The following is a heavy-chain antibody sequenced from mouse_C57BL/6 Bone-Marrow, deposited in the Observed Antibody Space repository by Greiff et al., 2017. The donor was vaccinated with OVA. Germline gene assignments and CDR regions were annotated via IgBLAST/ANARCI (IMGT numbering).Heavy chain of an antibody. Sequence: EVQLQQSGPGLVKPSQSLSLTCSVTGYSITSGYYWNWIRQFPGNKLEWMGYISYDGSNNYNPSLKNRISITRDTSKNQFFLKLNSVTTEDTATYYWARVLLWFDYWGQGTTLTVSS. J-gene: IGHJ2*01. CDR2: ISYDGSN. CDR3: ARVLLWFDY. CDR1: GYSITSGYY. V-gene: IGHV3-6*01. D-gene: IGHD2-10*01.